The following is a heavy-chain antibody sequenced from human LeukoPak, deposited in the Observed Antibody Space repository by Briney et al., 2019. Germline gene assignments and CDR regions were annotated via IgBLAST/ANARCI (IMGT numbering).Heavy chain of an antibody. D-gene: IGHD3-10*01. Sequence: GGSLRLSCAASGFTFSSYGMHWVRQAPGKGLEWVAFIRYDGSNKYYADSVKGRFTISRDNSKNTLYLQMNSLRAEDTAVYYCAKDPRYYGSGSYGYYFDYWGQGTLVTVSS. CDR1: GFTFSSYG. J-gene: IGHJ4*02. CDR3: AKDPRYYGSGSYGYYFDY. V-gene: IGHV3-30*02. CDR2: IRYDGSNK.